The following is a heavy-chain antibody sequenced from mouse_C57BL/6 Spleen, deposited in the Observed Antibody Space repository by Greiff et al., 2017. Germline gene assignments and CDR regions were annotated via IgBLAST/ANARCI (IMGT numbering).Heavy chain of an antibody. CDR1: GFTFSSYA. CDR2: ISSGGDYI. D-gene: IGHD6-1*01. CDR3: TKGSYRGFAY. J-gene: IGHJ3*01. V-gene: IGHV5-9-1*02. Sequence: KLLESGEALVKPEGSLNLSWAPSGFTFSSYAMSWVSQTPGKRLEWVAYISSGGDYIYYADTVKGRFTISRDNARNTLYLQMSSLKSEDTAMYYCTKGSYRGFAYWGQGTLVTVSA.